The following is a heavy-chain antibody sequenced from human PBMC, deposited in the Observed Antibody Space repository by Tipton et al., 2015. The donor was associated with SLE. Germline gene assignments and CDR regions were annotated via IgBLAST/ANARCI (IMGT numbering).Heavy chain of an antibody. CDR3: AKTTVYSNDWPYFDH. Sequence: LRLSCTVSGVSISSASYYWNWIRQPPGKGLEWIGQINHSGSTSHNPSLRGRVTISADTSNNQFSLKLTSVTAADTAVYYCAKTTVYSNDWPYFDHWGQGTLVTVSS. J-gene: IGHJ4*02. CDR2: INHSGST. D-gene: IGHD6-19*01. V-gene: IGHV4-39*07. CDR1: GVSISSASYY.